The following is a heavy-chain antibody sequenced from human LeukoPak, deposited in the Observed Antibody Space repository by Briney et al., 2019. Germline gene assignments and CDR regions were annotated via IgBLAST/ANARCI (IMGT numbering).Heavy chain of an antibody. Sequence: ETLSLTCAVSGASISSSNWLSWVRQAPGKGLEWLANIKQEGSEKYDVGSVKGRFTISRDNAKESLYLQKNSLRAEDKAVYYCATDFVGIAALDYWGQGTLLTVSS. CDR3: ATDFVGIAALDY. D-gene: IGHD6-13*01. CDR2: IKQEGSEK. V-gene: IGHV3-7*01. J-gene: IGHJ4*02. CDR1: GASISSSNW.